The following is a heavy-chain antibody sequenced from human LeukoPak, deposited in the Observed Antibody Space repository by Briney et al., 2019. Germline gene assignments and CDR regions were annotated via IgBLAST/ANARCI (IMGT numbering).Heavy chain of an antibody. D-gene: IGHD4-17*01. CDR3: ARGTLRTPKDY. J-gene: IGHJ4*02. CDR1: GYIFAHNG. CDR2: ISAYNGDT. V-gene: IGHV1-18*01. Sequence: ASVQVSCKTSGYIFAHNGISWVRQAPGQGPEWMGWISAYNGDTNYAQNFQGRVTMTTDTSTSTAYMELRSLRSDDTAVYYCARGTLRTPKDYWGQGTLVTVSS.